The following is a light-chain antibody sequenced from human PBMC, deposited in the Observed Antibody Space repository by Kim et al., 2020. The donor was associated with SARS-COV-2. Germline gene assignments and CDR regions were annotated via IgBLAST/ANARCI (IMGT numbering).Light chain of an antibody. CDR2: DVT. V-gene: IGLV2-14*03. J-gene: IGLJ2*01. Sequence: GQSITISCPGTSSDVGGYDFVSCYQQHPGKAPKLMIYDVTTRPSGVSYRFSGSKSGNTAYLTISGLQAEDEADYHCNSYTSSNTVVFGGGTQLTVL. CDR1: SSDVGGYDF. CDR3: NSYTSSNTVV.